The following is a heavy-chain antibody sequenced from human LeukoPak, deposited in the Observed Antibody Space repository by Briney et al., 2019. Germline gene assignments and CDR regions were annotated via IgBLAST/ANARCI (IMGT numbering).Heavy chain of an antibody. CDR1: GFTFSSYS. V-gene: IGHV3-21*01. Sequence: GGSLRLSCAASGFTFSSYSMNWVRQAPGKGLEWVSSISSSSSYIYYADSVKGPFTISRDNAKNSLYLQMNSLRAEDTAVYYCARDLNCSGGSCYSDWFDPWGQGTLVTVSS. CDR3: ARDLNCSGGSCYSDWFDP. J-gene: IGHJ5*02. CDR2: ISSSSSYI. D-gene: IGHD2-15*01.